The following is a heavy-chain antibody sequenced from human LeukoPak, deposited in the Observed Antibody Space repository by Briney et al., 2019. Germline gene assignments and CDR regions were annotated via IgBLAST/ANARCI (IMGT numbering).Heavy chain of an antibody. CDR1: GGTFSTYA. CDR3: ARSLEGISIFGVRRPFDY. D-gene: IGHD3-3*01. Sequence: GASVKVSCKAAGGTFSTYAISWVRRAPGQGFEWMGGIIPIFGIASYAQKFQGRVTITTDESTSTVYMELSSLRSEDSAVYYCARSLEGISIFGVRRPFDYWGQGTLVTVSS. J-gene: IGHJ4*02. V-gene: IGHV1-69*05. CDR2: IIPIFGIA.